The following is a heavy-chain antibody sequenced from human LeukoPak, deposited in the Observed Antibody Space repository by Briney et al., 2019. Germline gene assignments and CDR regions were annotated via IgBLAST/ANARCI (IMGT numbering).Heavy chain of an antibody. CDR2: ISSSSSYI. CDR1: GFTFSDYS. J-gene: IGHJ4*02. V-gene: IGHV3-21*01. D-gene: IGHD3-10*01. CDR3: ARIYYGSGSQTLDY. Sequence: PGGSLRLSCAASGFTFSDYSMNWVRQAPGKGLEWVSSISSSSSYIYYADSVKGRFTISRDNAKNSLCLQMNSLRAEDTAVYYCARIYYGSGSQTLDYWGQGTLVTVSS.